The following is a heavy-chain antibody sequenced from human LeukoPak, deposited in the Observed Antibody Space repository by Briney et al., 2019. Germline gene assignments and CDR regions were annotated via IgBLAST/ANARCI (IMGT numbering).Heavy chain of an antibody. Sequence: ASVKVSCKASGYTFSGYYLYWVRHAPGQGLEWMGWINPNSGATNYAQKLQGRVTMTTDTSTSTAYMELRSLRSDDTAVYYCARVTQTDYDFDYWGQGTLVTVSS. CDR3: ARVTQTDYDFDY. J-gene: IGHJ4*02. V-gene: IGHV1-2*02. D-gene: IGHD4-17*01. CDR1: GYTFSGYY. CDR2: INPNSGAT.